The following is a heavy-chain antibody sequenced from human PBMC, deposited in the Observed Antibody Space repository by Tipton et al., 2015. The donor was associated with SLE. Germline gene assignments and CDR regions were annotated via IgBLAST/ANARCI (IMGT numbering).Heavy chain of an antibody. CDR2: VFYTGRT. J-gene: IGHJ4*02. Sequence: TLSLTCTVSGASFTGDYWSWIRQPPGKGLEWIGCVFYTGRTSYKSSLKSRVNISIDMSSNQFSLKLSAVTAADTAVYYCARHFYNIGWNHFDNWGPGTLVAVSS. V-gene: IGHV4-59*08. CDR3: ARHFYNIGWNHFDN. D-gene: IGHD6-19*01. CDR1: GASFTGDY.